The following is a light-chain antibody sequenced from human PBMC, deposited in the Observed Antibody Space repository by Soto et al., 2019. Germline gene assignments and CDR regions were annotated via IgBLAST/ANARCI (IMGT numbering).Light chain of an antibody. CDR3: QQYYSYPQT. J-gene: IGKJ1*01. Sequence: AIRITHSPSSLSASTGDRVTITCRASQGISSYLAWYQQKPGKAPKLLIYAASTLQSGVPSRFSGSGSGTDFTLTISCLQSEDFATYYCQQYYSYPQTFGQGTKVDIK. CDR1: QGISSY. V-gene: IGKV1-8*01. CDR2: AAS.